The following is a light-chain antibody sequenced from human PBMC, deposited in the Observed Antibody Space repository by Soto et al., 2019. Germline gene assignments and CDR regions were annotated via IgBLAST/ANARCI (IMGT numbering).Light chain of an antibody. CDR1: SNDVGAYNY. J-gene: IGLJ2*01. Sequence: QSVLTQPASVSGSPGQSITISCAGTSNDVGAYNYVSWYRQHPGKAPQLIIFEVTNRPSGISDRFSGSKSGSTASLTISGLQAEDEADYFCSSYTRDITVLFGGGTKLTVL. CDR2: EVT. CDR3: SSYTRDITVL. V-gene: IGLV2-14*01.